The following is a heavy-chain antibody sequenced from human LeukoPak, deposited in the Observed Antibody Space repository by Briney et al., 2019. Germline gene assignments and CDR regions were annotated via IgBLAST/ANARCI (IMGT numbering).Heavy chain of an antibody. CDR3: ARVRGYYYDSSGYSDY. V-gene: IGHV1-18*01. D-gene: IGHD3-22*01. J-gene: IGHJ4*02. Sequence: GASVKVSCKASGYTFTSYGISWVRQATGQGLEWMGWISAYNGNTNYARKLQGRVTMTTDTSTSTAYMELRSLRSDDTAVYYCARVRGYYYDSSGYSDYWGQGTLVTVSS. CDR2: ISAYNGNT. CDR1: GYTFTSYG.